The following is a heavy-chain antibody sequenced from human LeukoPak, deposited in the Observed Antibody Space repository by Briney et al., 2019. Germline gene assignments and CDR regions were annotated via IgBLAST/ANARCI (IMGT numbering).Heavy chain of an antibody. CDR2: IYYSGST. CDR3: ARRPYYFDY. Sequence: SETLSLTCTVSGGSLSSSSYYWGWIRQPPGKGLEWIGSIYYSGSTYYNPSLKSRVTISVDTSKNQFSLKLSSVTAADTAVYYCARRPYYFDYWGQGTLVIVSS. V-gene: IGHV4-39*01. J-gene: IGHJ4*02. CDR1: GGSLSSSSYY.